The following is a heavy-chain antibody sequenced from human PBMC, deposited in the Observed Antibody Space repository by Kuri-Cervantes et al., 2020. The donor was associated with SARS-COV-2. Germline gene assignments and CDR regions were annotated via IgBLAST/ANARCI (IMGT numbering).Heavy chain of an antibody. CDR2: ISWDGGST. Sequence: GESLKISCAASGFTVSSNYMSWVRQAPGKGLEWVSLISWDGGSTYYADSVKGRFTISRDNSKNSLYLQMNSLRAEDTALYYCAKDIGGGDCSGGGCYSGGPFDYWGQGTLVTVSS. CDR3: AKDIGGGDCSGGGCYSGGPFDY. CDR1: GFTVSSNY. D-gene: IGHD2-15*01. V-gene: IGHV3-43D*03. J-gene: IGHJ4*02.